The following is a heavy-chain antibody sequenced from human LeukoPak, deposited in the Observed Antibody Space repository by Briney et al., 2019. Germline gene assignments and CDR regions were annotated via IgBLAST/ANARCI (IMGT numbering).Heavy chain of an antibody. J-gene: IGHJ6*03. Sequence: PGGSLRLSCAASGFTFSSYAMHWVRQAPGKGLEWVAVISYDGSNKYYADSVKGRFTISRDNSKNTLCLQMNSLKGDDTAVYYCAKDSAFYYIDVWGKGTTVIISS. D-gene: IGHD3-10*01. V-gene: IGHV3-30*04. CDR3: AKDSAFYYIDV. CDR2: ISYDGSNK. CDR1: GFTFSSYA.